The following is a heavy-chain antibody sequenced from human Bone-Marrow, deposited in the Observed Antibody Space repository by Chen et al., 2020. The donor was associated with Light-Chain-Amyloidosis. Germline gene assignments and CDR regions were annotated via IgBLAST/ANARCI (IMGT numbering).Heavy chain of an antibody. CDR1: GGTFSSYA. CDR3: ASTPGWFDP. V-gene: IGHV1-69*05. J-gene: IGHJ5*02. Sequence: QVQLVQSGAEVKKPGSSVKVSCKASGGTFSSYAISWVRQAPGQGLEWMGGIIPIFGTANDAQKFQGRVTITTDESTSSAYMELSSLRSEDTALYYCASTPGWFDPWGQGTLVTVSS. CDR2: IIPIFGTA.